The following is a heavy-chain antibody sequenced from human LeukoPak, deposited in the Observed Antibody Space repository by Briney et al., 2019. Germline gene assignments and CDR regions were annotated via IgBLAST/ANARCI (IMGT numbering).Heavy chain of an antibody. CDR1: GFTFSSYS. Sequence: GGSLRLSCAASGFTFSSYSMNWVRQAPGKGLEWVSSISSSSSYIYYADSVKGRFTISRDNAKNSLYLQMNSLRAEDTAVYYCARVRREMKRSLGRITEYSYYYYMDVWGKGTTVTVSS. CDR3: ARVRREMKRSLGRITEYSYYYYMDV. V-gene: IGHV3-21*01. D-gene: IGHD2/OR15-2a*01. J-gene: IGHJ6*03. CDR2: ISSSSSYI.